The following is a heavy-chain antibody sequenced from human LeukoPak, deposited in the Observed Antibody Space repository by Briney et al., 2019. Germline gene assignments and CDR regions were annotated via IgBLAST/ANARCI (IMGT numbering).Heavy chain of an antibody. CDR3: ARQAIFDY. V-gene: IGHV3-11*01. J-gene: IGHJ4*02. CDR2: ISSSGSTI. CDR1: GFTFSDYY. D-gene: IGHD3-3*01. Sequence: GGPVTLSCGACGFTFSDYYMIWLRHAPGKALEYVSFISSSGSTIYYADSVKGRFTVSRDNAKNSLYLQMNSLRAEDTAVYYCARQAIFDYWGQGTLVTVSS.